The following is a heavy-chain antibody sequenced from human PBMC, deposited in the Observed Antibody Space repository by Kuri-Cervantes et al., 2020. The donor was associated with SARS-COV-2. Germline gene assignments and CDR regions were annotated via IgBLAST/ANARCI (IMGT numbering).Heavy chain of an antibody. CDR1: GGSISSSSHY. CDR3: ARIETDGYQTNYYYYGMDV. Sequence: SETLSLTCTVSGGSISSSSHYWGWIRQPPGKGLEWIGEINHSGSTNYNPSLKSRVTISVDTSKNQFSLKLSSVTAADTAVYYCARIETDGYQTNYYYYGMDVWGQGTTVTVSS. J-gene: IGHJ6*02. V-gene: IGHV4-39*07. D-gene: IGHD5-24*01. CDR2: INHSGST.